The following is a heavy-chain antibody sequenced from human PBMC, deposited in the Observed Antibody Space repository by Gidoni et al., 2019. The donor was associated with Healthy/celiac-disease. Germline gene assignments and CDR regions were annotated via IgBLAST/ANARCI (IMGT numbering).Heavy chain of an antibody. CDR1: GFTFSSYA. V-gene: IGHV3-23*01. CDR3: AKTSGNYDYVWGPVD. Sequence: EVQLLESGGGLVQPGGSLRLSCAASGFTFSSYARSWVRQAPGKGLEWVSAISGSGGRTYYADSVKGRFTISRDNSKNTLYLQMNSLRAEDTAVYYCAKTSGNYDYVWGPVDWGQGTLVTVSS. CDR2: ISGSGGRT. D-gene: IGHD3-16*01. J-gene: IGHJ4*02.